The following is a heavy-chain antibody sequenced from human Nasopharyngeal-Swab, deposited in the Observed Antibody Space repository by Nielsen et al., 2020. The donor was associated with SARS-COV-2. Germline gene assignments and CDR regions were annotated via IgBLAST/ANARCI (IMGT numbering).Heavy chain of an antibody. CDR2: IWYDGSNK. J-gene: IGHJ4*02. V-gene: IGHV3-33*01. Sequence: GGSLRLSCAAPGFTFSNYGMHWVRQAPGKGLEWVALIWYDGSNKYYADSVKGRFTISRDNSKNTLYLQMNSLRAEDTAVYYCARDRGLTMVRGVIKDWGQGTLVTVSS. CDR1: GFTFSNYG. D-gene: IGHD3-10*01. CDR3: ARDRGLTMVRGVIKD.